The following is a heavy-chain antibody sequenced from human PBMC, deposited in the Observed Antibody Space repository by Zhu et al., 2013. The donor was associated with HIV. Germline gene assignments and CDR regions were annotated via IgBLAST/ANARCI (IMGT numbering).Heavy chain of an antibody. CDR1: GGSISRYY. J-gene: IGHJ4*02. Sequence: QLQESGPGLVKPSETLSLTCSVSGGSISRYYWSWIRQPPGKGLEWIGSISHSGSTYYNPSLKSRVTISLDTSKNQFSLRLSSVTAADTAVYYCARQQGSNWYVDYWGQGTLVTVSS. CDR2: ISHSGST. V-gene: IGHV4-59*08. CDR3: ARQQGSNWYVDY. D-gene: IGHD6-13*01.